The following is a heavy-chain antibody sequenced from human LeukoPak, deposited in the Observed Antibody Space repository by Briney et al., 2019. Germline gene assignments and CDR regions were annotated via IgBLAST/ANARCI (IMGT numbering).Heavy chain of an antibody. CDR3: AYHWELRY. CDR1: GFSVSSNC. V-gene: IGHV3-53*01. J-gene: IGHJ4*02. Sequence: PGGSLRLSCAASGFSVSSNCMNWVPQAPGKGLEWVADIYSGGTTYYADSVKGRFTISRDNSKNTLYLQMNNLRSEKTAVEYCAYHWELRYWGQGTLDTVSS. CDR2: IYSGGTT. D-gene: IGHD1-26*01.